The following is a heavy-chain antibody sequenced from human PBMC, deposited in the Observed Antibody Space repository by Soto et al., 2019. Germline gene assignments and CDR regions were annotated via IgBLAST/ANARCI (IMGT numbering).Heavy chain of an antibody. CDR2: ISYDGSNK. CDR1: GFTFSGYG. D-gene: IGHD1-26*01. V-gene: IGHV3-30*03. J-gene: IGHJ4*02. Sequence: GGSLRLSCAASGFTFSGYGMHWVRQAPGKGLEWVAVISYDGSNKYYADSVKGRFTISRDNSKNTLYLQMNSLRAEDTAVYYCARNAREWELLLPFDYWGQGTLVTVSS. CDR3: ARNAREWELLLPFDY.